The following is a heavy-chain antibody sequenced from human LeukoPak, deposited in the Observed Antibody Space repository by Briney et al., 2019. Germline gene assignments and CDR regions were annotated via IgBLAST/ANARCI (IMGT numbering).Heavy chain of an antibody. J-gene: IGHJ3*02. CDR3: AKSFRDGDYVLDAFDI. D-gene: IGHD4-17*01. Sequence: GGSLRLSCAASGFTFDDYAMHWVRQAPGKGLEWVSGISWNSGSIGYADSVKGRFTISRDNAKNSLYLQMNSLRAEDTALYYCAKSFRDGDYVLDAFDIWGQGTMVTVSS. V-gene: IGHV3-9*01. CDR2: ISWNSGSI. CDR1: GFTFDDYA.